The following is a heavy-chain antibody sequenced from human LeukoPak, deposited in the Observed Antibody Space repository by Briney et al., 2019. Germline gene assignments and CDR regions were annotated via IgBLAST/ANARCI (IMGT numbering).Heavy chain of an antibody. Sequence: SETLSLTCTVSGGSVRSVNYYWSWIRQPPGKGLEWIGEINHSGSTNYNPPLKSRVTISVDTSKNQFSLKLSSVTAADTAVYYCARNRFWRDEYFQHWGQGTLVTVSS. D-gene: IGHD3-3*01. CDR3: ARNRFWRDEYFQH. V-gene: IGHV4-39*07. CDR2: INHSGST. CDR1: GGSVRSVNYY. J-gene: IGHJ1*01.